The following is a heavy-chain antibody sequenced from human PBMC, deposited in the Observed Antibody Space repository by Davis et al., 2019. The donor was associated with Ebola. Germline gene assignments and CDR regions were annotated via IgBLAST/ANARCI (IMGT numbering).Heavy chain of an antibody. J-gene: IGHJ4*02. V-gene: IGHV4-59*11. Sequence: PSETLSLTCTVSGGSISSHYWSWIRQPPGKGLEWIGYIYYSGSTNYNPSLKSRVTISVDRSKNQFSLKLSSVTAADTAVYYCVTKGEVHWGQGTLVTVSP. D-gene: IGHD3-16*01. CDR2: IYYSGST. CDR1: GGSISSHY. CDR3: VTKGEVH.